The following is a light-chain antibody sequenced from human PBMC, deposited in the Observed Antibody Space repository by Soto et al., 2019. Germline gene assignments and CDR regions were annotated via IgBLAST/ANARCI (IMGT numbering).Light chain of an antibody. CDR1: QSIDSW. CDR3: QQYNSFST. J-gene: IGKJ1*01. CDR2: KAS. V-gene: IGKV1-5*03. Sequence: DIQMTQSHSTMSASVVYRFTITCRASQSIDSWLAWYQQKPGKAPKFLMYKASNLESGVPSRFSGSGSGTEFTLTISSLQPDDFATYYCQQYNSFSTFGQGTKVDIK.